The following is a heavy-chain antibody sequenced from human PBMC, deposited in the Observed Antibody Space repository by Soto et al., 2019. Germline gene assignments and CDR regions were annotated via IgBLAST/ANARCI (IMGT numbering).Heavy chain of an antibody. CDR1: GLIVNNNY. Sequence: EMQLVESGGGLVNPGGSLRLSCAASGLIVNNNYMNWVRQAPGKGLEWVSVIHSGNSASYADSVMGRFTISRHNSKNMVYLQMNSLRAEDTAVYYCGSDPGYCSGGICYRYMDVWGKGTTVTVSS. CDR2: IHSGNSA. CDR3: GSDPGYCSGGICYRYMDV. D-gene: IGHD2-15*01. J-gene: IGHJ6*03. V-gene: IGHV3-53*04.